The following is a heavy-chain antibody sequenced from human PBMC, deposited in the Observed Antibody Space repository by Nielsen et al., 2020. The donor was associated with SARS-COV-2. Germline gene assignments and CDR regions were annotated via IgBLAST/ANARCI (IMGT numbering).Heavy chain of an antibody. D-gene: IGHD3-3*01. J-gene: IGHJ6*03. V-gene: IGHV3-30*03. CDR3: ARDPAYYDFWSGYYHHPYYYYMDV. CDR1: GFTFSSYG. CDR2: ISYDGSNK. Sequence: GESLKISCAASGFTFSSYGMHWVRQAPGKGLEWVAVISYDGSNKYYADSVKGRFTISRDNSKNTLYLQMNSLRAEDTAVYYCARDPAYYDFWSGYYHHPYYYYMDVWGKGTTVTVSS.